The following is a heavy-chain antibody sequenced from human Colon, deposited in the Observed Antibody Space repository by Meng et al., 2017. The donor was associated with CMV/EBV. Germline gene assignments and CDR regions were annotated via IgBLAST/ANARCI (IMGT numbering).Heavy chain of an antibody. CDR1: GFTFSDYY. D-gene: IGHD2-2*01. V-gene: IGHV3-11*01. CDR2: ISSHGYTI. CDR3: AKASCSSTTCPYRGDYYYYYIMDV. J-gene: IGHJ6*02. Sequence: GESLKISCAASGFTFSDYYMSWIRQSSGKGLEWVASISSHGYTINYADSVKGRFTISRDHSKNTLYLQMNSLRAEDTAEYYCAKASCSSTTCPYRGDYYYYYIMDVWGQGTAVTVSS.